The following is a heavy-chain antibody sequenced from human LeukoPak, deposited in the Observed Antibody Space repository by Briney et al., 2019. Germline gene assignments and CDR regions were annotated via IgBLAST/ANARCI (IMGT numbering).Heavy chain of an antibody. CDR1: GGSFSGYY. CDR3: ATHSPRLYSSSPAWFDP. CDR2: INHSGST. V-gene: IGHV4-34*01. J-gene: IGHJ5*02. D-gene: IGHD6-13*01. Sequence: PSETLSLTCAVYGGSFSGYYWSWIRQPPGKGLEWIGEINHSGSTNYNPSLKSRVTISVDTSKNQFSLKLSSVTAADTAVYYCATHSPRLYSSSPAWFDPRGQGTLVTVSS.